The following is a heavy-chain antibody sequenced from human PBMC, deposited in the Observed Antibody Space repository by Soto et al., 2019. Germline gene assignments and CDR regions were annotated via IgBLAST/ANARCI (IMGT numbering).Heavy chain of an antibody. Sequence: QVQLVQSGAEAKKSGASVKVSCKASGYMLNNYGMGWVRQAPGQGLEWMVWLSPHNISTNYAQKFQDRATATTDTPTNTAFMELRALTSDDTAIYYCARGETSVSILPSYLASWGQGTLVTVSS. CDR2: LSPHNIST. CDR1: GYMLNNYG. J-gene: IGHJ4*02. V-gene: IGHV1-18*01. D-gene: IGHD3-9*01. CDR3: ARGETSVSILPSYLAS.